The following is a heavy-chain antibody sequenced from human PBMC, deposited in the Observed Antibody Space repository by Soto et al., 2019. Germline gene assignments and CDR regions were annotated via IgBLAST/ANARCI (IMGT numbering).Heavy chain of an antibody. CDR2: IIPILGIA. J-gene: IGHJ5*02. V-gene: IGHV1-69*02. D-gene: IGHD6-13*01. CDR3: GSYIAAAGTWDCFAP. CDR1: GGTFSSYT. Sequence: QVQLVQSGAEVKKPGSSVKVSCKASGGTFSSYTISWVRQAPGQGLEWMGRIIPILGIANYAQKFQGRVTLNADNSTRRAYMALRSRSAEVSAGYYRGSYIAAAGTWDCFAPWGQGTLVTVCS.